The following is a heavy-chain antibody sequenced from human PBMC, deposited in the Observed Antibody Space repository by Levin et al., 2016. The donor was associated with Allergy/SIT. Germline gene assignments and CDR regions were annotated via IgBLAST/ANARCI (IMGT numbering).Heavy chain of an antibody. J-gene: IGHJ4*02. CDR3: ARDQGHYFDSSGYYDY. CDR2: SNPSGGST. Sequence: ASVKVSCKASGYTFTSYYMHWVRQAPGQGLEWMGISNPSGGSTSYAQKFQGRVTMTRDTSTSTVYMELSSLRSDDTAVYYCARDQGHYFDSSGYYDYWGQGTLVTVSS. CDR1: GYTFTSYY. D-gene: IGHD3-22*01. V-gene: IGHV1-46*03.